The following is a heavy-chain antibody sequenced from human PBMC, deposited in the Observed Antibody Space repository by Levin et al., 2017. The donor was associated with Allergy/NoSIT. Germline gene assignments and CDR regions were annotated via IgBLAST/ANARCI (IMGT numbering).Heavy chain of an antibody. CDR1: GFSLTTRGEA. CDR3: SHRQIIMSQGLIITEWFGP. V-gene: IGHV2-5*02. Sequence: ESGPTLVKPTQTLTLTCSFSGFSLTTRGEAVGWIRQSPGKALEWLALFYWDDDKRYNPSLNRRPTITRHTSKNQVVLTMTKMDPADTATYYCSHRQIIMSQGLIITEWFGPWGQGTLVTVSS. D-gene: IGHD1-20*01. CDR2: FYWDDDK. J-gene: IGHJ5*02.